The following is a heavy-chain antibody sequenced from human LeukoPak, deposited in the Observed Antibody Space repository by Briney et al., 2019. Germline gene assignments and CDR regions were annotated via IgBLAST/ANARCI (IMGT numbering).Heavy chain of an antibody. D-gene: IGHD3-10*01. CDR3: ARSEHYGSGSYDY. J-gene: IGHJ4*02. CDR1: GGSITSTNY. Sequence: SGTLSLTCGVSGGSITSTNYWTWVRQPPGKGLEWIGRIYTSGSTNYNPSLKSRVTMSVDTSKNQFSLKLSSVTAADTAVYYCARSEHYGSGSYDYWGQGTLVTVSS. CDR2: IYTSGST. V-gene: IGHV4-4*02.